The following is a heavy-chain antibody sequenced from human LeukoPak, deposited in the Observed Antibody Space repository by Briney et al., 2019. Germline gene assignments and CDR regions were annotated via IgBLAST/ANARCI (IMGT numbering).Heavy chain of an antibody. Sequence: GGSLRLSCAASGFTFSSYAMHWVRQAPGKGLEWVAVISYDGSDKYYADSVKGRFTISRDNAKNTLYLQMNSLRAEDTAVYYCARGGVMEEGDAFDIWGQGTMVTVSS. CDR2: ISYDGSDK. J-gene: IGHJ3*02. CDR3: ARGGVMEEGDAFDI. D-gene: IGHD3-16*01. V-gene: IGHV3-30*04. CDR1: GFTFSSYA.